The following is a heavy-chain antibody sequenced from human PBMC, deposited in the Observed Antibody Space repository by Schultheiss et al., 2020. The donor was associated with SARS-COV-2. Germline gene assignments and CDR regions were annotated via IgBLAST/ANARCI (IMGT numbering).Heavy chain of an antibody. CDR1: GGSFSGYY. CDR3: ARSNRGWYRTGWFDP. CDR2: INQSVST. V-gene: IGHV4-34*01. D-gene: IGHD6-19*01. J-gene: IGHJ5*02. Sequence: SQTLSLTCAVYGGSFSGYYWSWIRQPPGKGLEWIGEINQSVSTNYNPSLKSRVTISVDTSKNQFSLKLSSVTAADTAVYYCARSNRGWYRTGWFDPWGQGTLVTVSS.